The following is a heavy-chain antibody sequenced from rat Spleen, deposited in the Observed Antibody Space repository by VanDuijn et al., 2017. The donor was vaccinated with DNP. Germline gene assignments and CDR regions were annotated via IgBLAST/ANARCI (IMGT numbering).Heavy chain of an antibody. J-gene: IGHJ4*01. Sequence: EVQLVESGGGLVQPGRSLKLSCAASGLTFSDYSMAWVRQAPNKGLEWVATIVYDGSSSYYGDSVTGRFTISRDNAKSTLYLQMDSLRSEDTATYYCTTHGSIATISTGAMDVWGQGTSVTVSS. CDR2: IVYDGSSS. V-gene: IGHV5S10*01. D-gene: IGHD1-2*01. CDR3: TTHGSIATISTGAMDV. CDR1: GLTFSDYS.